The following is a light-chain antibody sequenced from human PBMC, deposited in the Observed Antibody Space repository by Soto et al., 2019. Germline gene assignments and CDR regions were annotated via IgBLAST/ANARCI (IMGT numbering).Light chain of an antibody. V-gene: IGKV3-20*01. Sequence: EIVLTQSPGTLSLSPGERAILSCRASQSVSNSYLAWYQQKPGQAPRLLIYGASSRATGIPDNFIGSGSGTDFTLTISRLEPEDFAVYYCQQYGSSPPITFGQGTRLEIK. CDR2: GAS. CDR3: QQYGSSPPIT. CDR1: QSVSNSY. J-gene: IGKJ5*01.